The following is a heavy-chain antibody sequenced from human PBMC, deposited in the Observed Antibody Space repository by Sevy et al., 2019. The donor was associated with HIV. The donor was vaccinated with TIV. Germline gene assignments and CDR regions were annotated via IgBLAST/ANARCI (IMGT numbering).Heavy chain of an antibody. CDR2: ISGSGGST. D-gene: IGHD3-22*01. Sequence: GGSLRLSCAASGFTFSNYAMNWVRQAPGKGLEWVSTISGSGGSTHYADSVKGRFTISRDSSKNTLYMQMNSLTAENKAFYYCAKHPGTFYFYDGSSVFDYWGQGTLVTVSS. J-gene: IGHJ4*02. V-gene: IGHV3-23*01. CDR3: AKHPGTFYFYDGSSVFDY. CDR1: GFTFSNYA.